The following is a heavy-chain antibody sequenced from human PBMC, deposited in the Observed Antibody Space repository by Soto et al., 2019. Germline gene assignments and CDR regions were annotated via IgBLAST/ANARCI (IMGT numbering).Heavy chain of an antibody. CDR3: ARAMDTAMTSKDNWFDP. J-gene: IGHJ5*02. CDR1: GFTFRSYA. CDR2: ISYDENKR. Sequence: QVPLVESGGGVVQPGRSLRLSCAASGFTFRSYAMHWVRQAPGKGLEWVAVISYDENKRYYTDSVKGRFTISRDNSKNTLYLQVNSLRAEDTAVYYCARAMDTAMTSKDNWFDPWGQGTLVTVSS. V-gene: IGHV3-30-3*01. D-gene: IGHD5-18*01.